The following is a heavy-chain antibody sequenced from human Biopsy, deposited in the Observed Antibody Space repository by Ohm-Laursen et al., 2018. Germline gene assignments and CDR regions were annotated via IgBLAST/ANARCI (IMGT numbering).Heavy chain of an antibody. V-gene: IGHV4-59*01. CDR1: GYSMSTYY. J-gene: IGHJ4*02. CDR3: ARDRGSGWTDY. Sequence: SETLSLTCSVSGYSMSTYYWSWIRQSPGKRLEWIGHIYYSGSTNYNPSLQSRVVMSVDTPKNQFSLRLNSVTAADTATYYCARDRGSGWTDYWGQGTLVTVSS. CDR2: IYYSGST. D-gene: IGHD6-19*01.